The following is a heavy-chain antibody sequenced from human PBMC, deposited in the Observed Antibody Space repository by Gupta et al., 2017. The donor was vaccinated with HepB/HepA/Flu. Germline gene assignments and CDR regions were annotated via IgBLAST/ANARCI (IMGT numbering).Heavy chain of an antibody. V-gene: IGHV3-66*01. D-gene: IGHD2-2*01. CDR3: ARGKGSSVFFDY. Sequence: GSLRLSCAASGFTVSSNYMSWVRQAPGKGLEWVSLIYSGGRTEYADPVKGRFTISRDNSKNTLYLQMNSLRAEDMAVYYCARGKGSSVFFDYGGRVTLVNVFS. CDR2: IYSGGRT. J-gene: IGHJ4*01. CDR1: GFTVSSNY.